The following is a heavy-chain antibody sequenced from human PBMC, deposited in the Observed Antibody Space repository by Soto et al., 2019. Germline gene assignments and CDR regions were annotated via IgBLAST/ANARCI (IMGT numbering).Heavy chain of an antibody. J-gene: IGHJ3*01. CDR3: ARARLRAVYAFDF. CDR2: IYYNGNT. CDR1: GVSITSGAYY. Sequence: QVQLQESGPGLVKPSQTLSLTCTLSGVSITSGAYYWTWVRQHPGKGLEWIGYIYYNGNTYFSPSLMSRLTISIDTSKNQFSLKLSSVTAADTAMYYCARARLRAVYAFDFWGQGTMVTVSS. V-gene: IGHV4-31*03. D-gene: IGHD4-17*01.